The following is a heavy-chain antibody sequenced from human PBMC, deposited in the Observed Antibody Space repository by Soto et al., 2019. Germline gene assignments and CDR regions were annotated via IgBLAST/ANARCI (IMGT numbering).Heavy chain of an antibody. Sequence: SETLSLTCTVSGGSISSSSYYWGWIRQPPGKGLEWIGSIYYSGSTYYNPSLKSRVTIFVDTSKNQFSLKLSSVTAADTAVYYCARPTYYYDSSGPPAYWGQGTLVTVSS. CDR3: ARPTYYYDSSGPPAY. D-gene: IGHD3-22*01. CDR2: IYYSGST. J-gene: IGHJ4*02. CDR1: GGSISSSSYY. V-gene: IGHV4-39*01.